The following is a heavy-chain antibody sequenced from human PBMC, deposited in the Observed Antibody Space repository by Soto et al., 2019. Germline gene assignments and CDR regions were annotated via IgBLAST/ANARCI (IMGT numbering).Heavy chain of an antibody. V-gene: IGHV1-8*01. D-gene: IGHD3-10*01. CDR3: ARVRKYSTGETGSYYYYYGMDV. J-gene: IGHJ6*02. Sequence: ASVKVSCKASGYTFTSYDINWFRQATGQGLEWMGWMNPNSGNTGYAQKFQGRVTMTRNTSISTAYMELSSLRSEDTAVYYCARVRKYSTGETGSYYYYYGMDVWGQGTTVTVSS. CDR2: MNPNSGNT. CDR1: GYTFTSYD.